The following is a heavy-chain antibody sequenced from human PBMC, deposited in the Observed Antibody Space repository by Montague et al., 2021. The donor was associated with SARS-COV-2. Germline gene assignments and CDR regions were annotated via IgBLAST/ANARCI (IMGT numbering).Heavy chain of an antibody. CDR2: IYYSGST. CDR1: GGSVSSGGYY. CDR3: ARVSLAAAATRSDY. J-gene: IGHJ4*02. V-gene: IGHV4-61*08. Sequence: SETLSLTCTVSGGSVSSGGYYWSWFRQPPGKGLEWIGYIYYSGSTNYNPSLKSRVTISLDTSKNQFSLKLTSVTAADTAVYYCARVSLAAAATRSDYWGQGTLVTVSS. D-gene: IGHD6-13*01.